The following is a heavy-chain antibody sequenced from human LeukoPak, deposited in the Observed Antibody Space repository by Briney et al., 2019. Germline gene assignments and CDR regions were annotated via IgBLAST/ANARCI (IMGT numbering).Heavy chain of an antibody. Sequence: GGPLRLSCTASGFTFSRGPMNWFLQCPKQELQLHSPLSGSDDSTDYADYEKGRFSISRDTSKNPLYLQKNSLRAEDTAVYYCARGGAYCGGDCYAYWGQGTLVTVSS. D-gene: IGHD2-21*02. J-gene: IGHJ4*02. CDR1: GFTFSRGP. V-gene: IGHV3-23*01. CDR2: LSGSDDST. CDR3: ARGGAYCGGDCYAY.